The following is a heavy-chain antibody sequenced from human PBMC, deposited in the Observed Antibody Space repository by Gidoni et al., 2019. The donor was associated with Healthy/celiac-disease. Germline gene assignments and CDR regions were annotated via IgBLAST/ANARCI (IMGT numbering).Heavy chain of an antibody. V-gene: IGHV4-39*07. CDR3: ARPYGEPPGAFDI. CDR1: GGSISSSSYY. D-gene: IGHD4-17*01. J-gene: IGHJ3*02. CDR2: IYYSGST. Sequence: QLQLQESGPGLVKPSETLSLTCTVSGGSISSSSYYWCWIRQPPGKGLEWIGSIYYSGSTYYNPSLKSRVTISVDTSKNQFSLKLSSVTAADTAVYYCARPYGEPPGAFDIWGQGTMVTVSS.